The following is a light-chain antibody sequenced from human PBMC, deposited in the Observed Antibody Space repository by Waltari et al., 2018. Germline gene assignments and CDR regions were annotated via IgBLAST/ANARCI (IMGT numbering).Light chain of an antibody. V-gene: IGKV3-15*01. J-gene: IGKJ5*01. CDR1: QSVRNN. Sequence: DIVMTQSPDSLTVSPGERATLSCRASQSVRNNLGWYQQKPGQAPRLLIYDASTRATDIPARFSGSGSGTDFTLTISSLQSEDSAVYYCQQYYKWPPITFGQGTRLEIK. CDR2: DAS. CDR3: QQYYKWPPIT.